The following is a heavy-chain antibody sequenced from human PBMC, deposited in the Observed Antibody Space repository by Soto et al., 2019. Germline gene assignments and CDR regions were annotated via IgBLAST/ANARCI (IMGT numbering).Heavy chain of an antibody. V-gene: IGHV4-30-2*01. J-gene: IGHJ5*02. CDR3: ARVPDR. Sequence: PSETLSLTCAVSGGSISSGGYSWSWILQPPGKGLEWIGYIYHSGSTYYNPSLKSRVTISVDRSKNQFSLKLSSVTAADTAVYYCARVPDRWGQGALVTVSS. CDR1: GGSISSGGYS. CDR2: IYHSGST.